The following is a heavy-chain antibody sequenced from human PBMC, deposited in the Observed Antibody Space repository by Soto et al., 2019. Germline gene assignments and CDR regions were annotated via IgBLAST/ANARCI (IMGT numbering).Heavy chain of an antibody. Sequence: EVQLLESGGGLVQPGGSLRLSCAASGFTFSSYAMSWVRQAPGKGLEWVSAISGSGGSTYYADSVKGRFTISRDNSKNTLYLQMNSLRDEDTAVYYCAKWFTSGWYYFDYWGQGTLVTVSS. CDR1: GFTFSSYA. V-gene: IGHV3-23*01. CDR2: ISGSGGST. D-gene: IGHD6-19*01. J-gene: IGHJ4*02. CDR3: AKWFTSGWYYFDY.